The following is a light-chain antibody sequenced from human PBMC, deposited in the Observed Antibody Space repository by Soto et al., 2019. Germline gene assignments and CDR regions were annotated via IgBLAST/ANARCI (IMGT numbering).Light chain of an antibody. J-gene: IGKJ1*01. CDR1: QIIGTY. CDR2: DAS. V-gene: IGKV1-39*01. CDR3: QQSYNTPLT. Sequence: IEVTQSPSSLAASLGDRVTITCRASQIIGTYVNWYRQKSGAAPELLIYDASTLQSGVPSRFRGGASGTDFTLTISSLQLDDFATYYCQQSYNTPLTFGQGTKVDI.